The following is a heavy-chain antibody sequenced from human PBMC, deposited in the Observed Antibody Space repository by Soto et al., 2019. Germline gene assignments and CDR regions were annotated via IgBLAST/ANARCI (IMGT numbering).Heavy chain of an antibody. D-gene: IGHD3-9*01. J-gene: IGHJ4*02. Sequence: GASVKVSCKASGYTFTSYGISWVRQAPGQGLECMGWISAYNGNTSYAQKLQGRVAMTTDTSTSTAYMELRSLRSDDTAVYYCAREEYYDILTGYPYFDYWGQGTLVTVSS. CDR1: GYTFTSYG. CDR2: ISAYNGNT. CDR3: AREEYYDILTGYPYFDY. V-gene: IGHV1-18*04.